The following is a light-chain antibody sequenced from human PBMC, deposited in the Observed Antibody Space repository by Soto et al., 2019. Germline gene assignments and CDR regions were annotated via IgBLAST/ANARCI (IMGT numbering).Light chain of an antibody. CDR2: GAS. CDR3: QQYGSSPLYT. CDR1: QSISSSY. J-gene: IGKJ2*01. Sequence: EIVLTQSPGTLSLSPGERATLSCRASQSISSSYLAWYQKKPGQAPRLLIYGASIRATGIPERFSGSGSGTDFTLTISRLEPEDFAVYYCQQYGSSPLYTFGQGTKLEI. V-gene: IGKV3-20*01.